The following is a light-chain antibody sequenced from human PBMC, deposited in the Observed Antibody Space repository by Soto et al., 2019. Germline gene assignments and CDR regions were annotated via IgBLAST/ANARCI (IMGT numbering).Light chain of an antibody. CDR2: DAD. CDR3: CSYAGSFTWV. J-gene: IGLJ3*02. V-gene: IGLV2-11*01. CDR1: SSDVGGYNY. Sequence: QSALTQPRSVSGSPGQSVTISCTGTSSDVGGYNYVSWYQLYPGKAPKLMIYDADKRPSGVPDRFSASKSGNTASLTISGLQAEDEADYHCCSYAGSFTWVFGGGTKLTVL.